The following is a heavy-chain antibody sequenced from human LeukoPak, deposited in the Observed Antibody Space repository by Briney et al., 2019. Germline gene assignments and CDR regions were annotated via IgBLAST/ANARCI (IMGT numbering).Heavy chain of an antibody. CDR2: IYYSGST. V-gene: IGHV4-39*01. D-gene: IGHD1-26*01. CDR1: GGSVSSVSYF. Sequence: SETLSLTCTVGGGSVSSVSYFWGWIRQPPGKGLEWIGSIYYSGSTYYNPSLRSRVTISVDPSKNRFSLKLSSVTAADTAVYYCVSQTPLYCGSFYFDYWGQGTLVTVSS. J-gene: IGHJ4*02. CDR3: VSQTPLYCGSFYFDY.